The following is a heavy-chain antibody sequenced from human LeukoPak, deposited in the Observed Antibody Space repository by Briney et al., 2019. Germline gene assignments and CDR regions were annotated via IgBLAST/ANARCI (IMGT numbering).Heavy chain of an antibody. Sequence: SETLSLTCTVSGGSINNYYWYWMRQPPGKGLELIAYPYYSGNANYNPSLESRVTISVDTSMNQFSLKLTSVTAADTAVYYCARANVVAAVAAPLFDYWGQGTLVTVSS. CDR1: GGSINNYY. V-gene: IGHV4-59*01. D-gene: IGHD6-13*01. CDR2: PYYSGNA. CDR3: ARANVVAAVAAPLFDY. J-gene: IGHJ4*02.